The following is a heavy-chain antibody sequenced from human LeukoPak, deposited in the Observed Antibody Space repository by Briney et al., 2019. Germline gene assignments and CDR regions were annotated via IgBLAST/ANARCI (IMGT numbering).Heavy chain of an antibody. J-gene: IGHJ3*02. V-gene: IGHV3-30*02. CDR3: ARAEIAVAGDAFDI. Sequence: GGSLRLSCAGSGFSFSSYGMHWVRQAPGKGLEWMAFIRSDGSNKYYADSVKGRFTISRDNSKNTLYLQMNSLRAEDTAVYYCARAEIAVAGDAFDIWGQGTMVTVSS. CDR1: GFSFSSYG. CDR2: IRSDGSNK. D-gene: IGHD6-19*01.